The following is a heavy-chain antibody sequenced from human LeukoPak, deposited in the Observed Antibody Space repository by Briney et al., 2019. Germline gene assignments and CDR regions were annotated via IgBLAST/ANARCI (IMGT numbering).Heavy chain of an antibody. CDR1: GFTFSNYA. V-gene: IGHV3-23*01. D-gene: IGHD3-22*01. J-gene: IGHJ6*02. CDR2: ISGGSSAI. Sequence: PGGSLRLSCAASGFTFSNYAMSWVRQVPGKGLEWVSAISGGSSAIYYADYVKGRFTISRDNSKNTLYLQMNSLRAEDTAVYYCARLDYYDSSGYYGMDVWGQGTTVAVSS. CDR3: ARLDYYDSSGYYGMDV.